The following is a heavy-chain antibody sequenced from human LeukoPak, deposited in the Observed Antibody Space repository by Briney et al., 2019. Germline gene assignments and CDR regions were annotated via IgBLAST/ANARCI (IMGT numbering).Heavy chain of an antibody. CDR2: IYYSGST. V-gene: IGHV4-31*03. CDR3: ARGSWIQLWSFDY. D-gene: IGHD5-18*01. Sequence: SETLSLTCTVSGGSISSGGYYWSWIRQHPGKGLEWIGYIYYSGSTYYNPSLKSRVTISVGTSKNQFSLKLSSVTAADTAVYYCARGSWIQLWSFDYWGQGTLVTVSS. CDR1: GGSISSGGYY. J-gene: IGHJ4*02.